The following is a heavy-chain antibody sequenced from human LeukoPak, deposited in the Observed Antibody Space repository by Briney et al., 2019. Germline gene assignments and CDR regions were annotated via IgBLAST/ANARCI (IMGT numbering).Heavy chain of an antibody. V-gene: IGHV3-11*01. Sequence: GGSLRLSCAASGFRFSDYYMSWIRQAPGKGLEWISCITNTGYTKYYADSVKGRFSISRDNSYNSLFLQMNGLRAEDTAVYYCARWGCGFKGADYWSQGTLVSVSS. CDR2: ITNTGYTK. CDR1: GFRFSDYY. D-gene: IGHD5-18*01. CDR3: ARWGCGFKGADY. J-gene: IGHJ4*02.